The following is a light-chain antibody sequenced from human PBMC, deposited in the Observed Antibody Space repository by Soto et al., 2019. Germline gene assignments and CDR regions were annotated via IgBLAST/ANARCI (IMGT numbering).Light chain of an antibody. CDR2: SNN. Sequence: QAVVTQPPSASGTPGQRVTISCSGSSSNIGSNTVNWYQQLPGTAPKPLIYSNNQRPSGVPDRFSGSKSGTSASMAISGLQSEDEADYYCAAWDDSLNGVVFGGVTKLTVL. V-gene: IGLV1-44*01. CDR1: SSNIGSNT. CDR3: AAWDDSLNGVV. J-gene: IGLJ2*01.